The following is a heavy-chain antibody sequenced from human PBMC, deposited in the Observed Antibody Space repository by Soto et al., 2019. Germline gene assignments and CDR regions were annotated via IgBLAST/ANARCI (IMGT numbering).Heavy chain of an antibody. CDR2: ISWNRGSI. D-gene: IGHD6-19*01. V-gene: IGHV3-9*01. CDR1: GFTFDDYA. Sequence: EVQLVESGGGLVQPGRSLRLSCAASGFTFDDYAMHWVRQAPGKGLEWVSGISWNRGSIGYADSVKGRFTIYSDNAKNSLYLQMNSLRAEYTALYYCAKDRGLVLSFYFDYWGQGTLVTVSS. J-gene: IGHJ4*02. CDR3: AKDRGLVLSFYFDY.